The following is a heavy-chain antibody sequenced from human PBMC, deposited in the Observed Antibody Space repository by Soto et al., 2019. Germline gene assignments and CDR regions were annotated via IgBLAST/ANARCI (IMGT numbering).Heavy chain of an antibody. CDR1: GGAISSCY. CDR3: AGVIGGDSEYYFDC. J-gene: IGHJ4*02. CDR2: SYYSGST. V-gene: IGHV4-59*01. D-gene: IGHD2-21*02. Sequence: SETLSLRCTGSGGAISSCYWSGSRQPPGKGLEWIGYSYYSGSTNYNPPLKSRVTISVDTPKNQSPLTLSPVTAADTAASYCAGVIGGDSEYYFDCWGRGTLVPGSS.